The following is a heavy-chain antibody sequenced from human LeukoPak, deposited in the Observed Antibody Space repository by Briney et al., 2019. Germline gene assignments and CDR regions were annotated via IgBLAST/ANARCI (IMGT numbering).Heavy chain of an antibody. CDR2: IKQDGSEK. D-gene: IGHD1-20*01. J-gene: IGHJ4*02. CDR3: ARDPFLTGTSSPYYFGY. Sequence: GGSLRLSCAASGFTFSSYWMSWVRQAPGKGLEWVANIKQDGSEKYYVDSVKGRFTISRDNAKSSLYLQMNSLRAEDTAVYYCARDPFLTGTSSPYYFGYWGQGTLVTVSS. V-gene: IGHV3-7*01. CDR1: GFTFSSYW.